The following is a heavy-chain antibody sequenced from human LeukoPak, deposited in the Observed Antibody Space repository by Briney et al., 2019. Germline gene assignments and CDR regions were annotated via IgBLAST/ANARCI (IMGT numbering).Heavy chain of an antibody. D-gene: IGHD3-10*01. Sequence: ASVKVSCKVSGYTLTELSMHWVRQAPGKGLEWMGGFDPEDGETIYAQKFQGRVTMTRNTSISTAYMELSSLRSEDTAVYYCARGGQSVVRGVISYWGQGTLVTVSS. CDR3: ARGGQSVVRGVISY. J-gene: IGHJ4*02. V-gene: IGHV1-24*01. CDR2: FDPEDGET. CDR1: GYTLTELS.